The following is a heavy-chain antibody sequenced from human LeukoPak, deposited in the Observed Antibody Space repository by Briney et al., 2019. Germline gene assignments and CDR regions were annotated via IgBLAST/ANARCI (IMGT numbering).Heavy chain of an antibody. CDR1: GFTFSNYA. V-gene: IGHV3-64*01. CDR2: ISSNGDRT. Sequence: GGSLRLSCAASGFTFSNYAMHWVRQAPGKGLEYVSAISSNGDRTNYANSVKGRFTISRDNSKNTLYLQMGSLRAEDTAVYYCARGLRIAVAGNIDYWGQGTLVTVSS. D-gene: IGHD6-19*01. CDR3: ARGLRIAVAGNIDY. J-gene: IGHJ4*02.